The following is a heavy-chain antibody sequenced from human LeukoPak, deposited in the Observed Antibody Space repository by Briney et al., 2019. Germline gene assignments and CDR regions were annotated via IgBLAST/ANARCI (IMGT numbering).Heavy chain of an antibody. CDR3: ARDSGNIYYYMDV. CDR2: ISYGGSNK. CDR1: GFTFSSYA. J-gene: IGHJ6*03. Sequence: GRSLRLSCAASGFTFSSYAMHWVRQAPGKGLEWVATISYGGSNKYYADSVKGRFTISRDNSKNTPYLQMNSLRAEDTAVYYCARDSGNIYYYMDVWGKGTTVNVSS. D-gene: IGHD2/OR15-2a*01. V-gene: IGHV3-30*01.